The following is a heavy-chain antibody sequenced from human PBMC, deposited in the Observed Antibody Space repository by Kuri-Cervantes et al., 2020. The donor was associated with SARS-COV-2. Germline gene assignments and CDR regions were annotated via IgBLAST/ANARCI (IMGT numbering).Heavy chain of an antibody. CDR2: INPNSGGT. V-gene: IGHV1-2*02. Sequence: ASVKVSCKASGYTFTSYGISWVRQAPGQGLEWMGWINPNSGGTNYAQKFQGRVTMTRDTSISTAYMELSRLRSDDTAVYYCARTPLYCSSTSCYTEAFDYWGQGTLVTVSS. D-gene: IGHD2-2*02. CDR1: GYTFTSYG. CDR3: ARTPLYCSSTSCYTEAFDY. J-gene: IGHJ4*02.